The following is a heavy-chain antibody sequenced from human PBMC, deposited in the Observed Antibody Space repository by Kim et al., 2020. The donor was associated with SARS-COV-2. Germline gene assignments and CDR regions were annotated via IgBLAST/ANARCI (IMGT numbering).Heavy chain of an antibody. V-gene: IGHV4-4*02. CDR3: ARAPEGRVEIYRRRFYYYYGMDV. D-gene: IGHD3-3*01. CDR2: IYHSGST. CDR1: GGSISSSNW. J-gene: IGHJ6*02. Sequence: SETLSLTCAVSGGSISSSNWWSWVRQPPGKGLEWIGEIYHSGSTNYNPSLKSRVTISVDKSKNQFSLKLSSVTAADTAVYYCARAPEGRVEIYRRRFYYYYGMDVWGQGTTVTVSS.